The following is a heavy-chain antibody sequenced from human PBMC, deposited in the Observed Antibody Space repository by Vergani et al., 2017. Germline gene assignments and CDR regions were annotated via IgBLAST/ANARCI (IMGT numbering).Heavy chain of an antibody. J-gene: IGHJ4*01. D-gene: IGHD6-19*01. CDR1: GYSISSGYY. CDR3: ARDGQYSSGWSWE. V-gene: IGHV4-38-2*02. CDR2: FFHSGST. Sequence: QVQLQESGPGLVKPSETLSLTCSVSGYSISSGYYWGWIRQPPGKGLEWIGSFFHSGSTYYNPSLKSRVTISVDTSKNQFFLKLSSLTAADTAVYYCARDGQYSSGWSWEWVQGALVTVSS.